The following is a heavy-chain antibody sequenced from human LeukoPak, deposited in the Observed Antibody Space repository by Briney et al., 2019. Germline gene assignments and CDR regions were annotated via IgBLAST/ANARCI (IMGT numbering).Heavy chain of an antibody. V-gene: IGHV1-3*01. CDR3: ARDQGSWSIYDF. CDR2: INAGNGNT. Sequence: ASVKVSCKASGYTFTSYAMHWVRQAPGQRLEWMGWINAGNGNTKYSQRFQGRVTITRDTSASTVYMELSGLRSEDTAVYYCARDQGSWSIYDFWGQGTLVTVSS. D-gene: IGHD6-13*01. CDR1: GYTFTSYA. J-gene: IGHJ4*02.